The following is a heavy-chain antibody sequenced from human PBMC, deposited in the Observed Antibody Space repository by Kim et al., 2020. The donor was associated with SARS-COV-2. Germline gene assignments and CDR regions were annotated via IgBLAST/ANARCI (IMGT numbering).Heavy chain of an antibody. Sequence: GGSLRLSCAASGFTFSSYAMHWVRQAPGKGLEWVAVISYDGSNKYYADSVKGRFTISRDNSKNTLYLQMNSLRAEDTAGYYCARDRGSYSSSWYPPQYF. D-gene: IGHD6-13*01. CDR3: ARDRGSYSSSWYPPQYF. J-gene: IGHJ4*01. CDR1: GFTFSSYA. V-gene: IGHV3-30-3*01. CDR2: ISYDGSNK.